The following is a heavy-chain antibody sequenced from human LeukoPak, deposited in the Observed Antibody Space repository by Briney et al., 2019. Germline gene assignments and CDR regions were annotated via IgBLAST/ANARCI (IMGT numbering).Heavy chain of an antibody. CDR2: IYYSGST. D-gene: IGHD5-18*01. Sequence: PSETLSLTCTVSGGSISNNYWSWIRQPPGKGLEWIGYIYYSGSTNYNASLKSRVTISVDTSKNQFSLKLSSVTAADTAVYYCARDRDTAAFDYWGQGTLVTVSS. V-gene: IGHV4-59*12. CDR3: ARDRDTAAFDY. CDR1: GGSISNNY. J-gene: IGHJ4*02.